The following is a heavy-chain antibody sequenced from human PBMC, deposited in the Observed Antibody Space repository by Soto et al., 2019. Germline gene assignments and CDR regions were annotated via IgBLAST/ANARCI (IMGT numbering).Heavy chain of an antibody. Sequence: SVKVSCKASGGTFSSYAISWVRQAPGQGLEWMGGIIPIFGTANYAQKFQGRVMITADESTSTAYMELSSLRSEDTAVYYCARAEVVVAALGPNGPGRYYGMDVWGQGTTVTVSS. V-gene: IGHV1-69*13. J-gene: IGHJ6*02. CDR1: GGTFSSYA. CDR3: ARAEVVVAALGPNGPGRYYGMDV. D-gene: IGHD2-15*01. CDR2: IIPIFGTA.